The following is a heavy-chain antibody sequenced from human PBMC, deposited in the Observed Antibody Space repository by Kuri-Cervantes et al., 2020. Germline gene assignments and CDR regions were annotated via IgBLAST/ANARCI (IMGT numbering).Heavy chain of an antibody. Sequence: ASVKVSCKASGYTFTSYGMHWVRQAPGQRLEWMGWINAGNGYTKYSQKFQGRVTITRDTSASTAYMELSSLRSEDTAVYYCARERFIDWVDLDAFDIWGQGTVVTVSS. CDR2: INAGNGYT. CDR1: GYTFTSYG. CDR3: ARERFIDWVDLDAFDI. V-gene: IGHV1-3*01. J-gene: IGHJ3*02. D-gene: IGHD2-21*01.